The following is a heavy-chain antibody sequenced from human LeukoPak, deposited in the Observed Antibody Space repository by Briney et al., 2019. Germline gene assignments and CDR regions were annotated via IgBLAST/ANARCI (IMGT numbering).Heavy chain of an antibody. CDR2: IKSDGSST. J-gene: IGHJ1*01. D-gene: IGHD2-21*02. CDR3: ARAASCRGDCSSSYLQH. Sequence: PGRSLRLSCAASGFTFSSHWMHWVRQAPGKGLVWVSRIKSDGSSTSYADSVKGRFTISRDNAKNTLYLQMNSLRAEDMAVYYCARAASCRGDCSSSYLQHWGQGTLVTVSS. V-gene: IGHV3-74*01. CDR1: GFTFSSHW.